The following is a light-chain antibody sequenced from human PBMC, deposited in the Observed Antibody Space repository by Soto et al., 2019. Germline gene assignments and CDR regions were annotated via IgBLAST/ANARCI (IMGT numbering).Light chain of an antibody. V-gene: IGKV1-13*02. J-gene: IGKJ5*01. CDR3: QQSETYPLT. Sequence: AIQLTQSPSSLSASVGDRVTITCRASQSIHTSLAWYQQKSGKPPRLVIYDSTLRANGVPDRFSGSGSGTEFTLAISSLQPGDFATYYCQQSETYPLTFGQGTRLEIK. CDR2: DST. CDR1: QSIHTS.